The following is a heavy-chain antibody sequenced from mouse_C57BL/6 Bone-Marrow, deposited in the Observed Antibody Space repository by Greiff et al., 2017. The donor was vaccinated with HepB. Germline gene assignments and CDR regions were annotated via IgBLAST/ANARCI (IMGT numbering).Heavy chain of an antibody. D-gene: IGHD2-1*01. V-gene: IGHV4-1*01. J-gene: IGHJ4*01. CDR3: ARSYGNYSYAMDY. CDR2: INPDSSTI. Sequence: EASGIDFSRYWMSWVRRAPGKGLEWIGEINPDSSTINYAPSLKDKFIISRDNAKNTLYLQMRKVRSEDTALYYCARSYGNYSYAMDYWGQGTSVTVSS. CDR1: GIDFSRYW.